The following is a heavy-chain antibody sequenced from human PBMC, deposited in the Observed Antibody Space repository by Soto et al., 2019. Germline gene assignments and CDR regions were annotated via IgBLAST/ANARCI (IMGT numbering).Heavy chain of an antibody. CDR1: GFTFSSYA. J-gene: IGHJ4*02. V-gene: IGHV3-23*01. CDR3: AKDPGITMIVVVITHIYS. CDR2: ISGSGGST. D-gene: IGHD3-22*01. Sequence: PGGSLRLSCAASGFTFSSYAMSWVRQAPGKGLEWVSAISGSGGSTYYADSVKGRFTISRDNSKNTLYRKMNSLRAEDTAVYYCAKDPGITMIVVVITHIYSWGQGTLFTVSS.